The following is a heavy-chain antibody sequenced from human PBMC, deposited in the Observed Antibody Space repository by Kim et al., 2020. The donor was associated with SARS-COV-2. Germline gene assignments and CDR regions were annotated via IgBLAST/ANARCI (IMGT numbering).Heavy chain of an antibody. D-gene: IGHD1-26*01. CDR2: INPSGGST. CDR1: GYTFTSYY. CDR3: ARSYSDPEDYYGMDV. Sequence: ASVKVSCKASGYTFTSYYMHWVRQAPGQGLEWMGIINPSGGSTSYAQKFQGRVTMTRDTSTSTVYMELSSLRSEDTAVYYCARSYSDPEDYYGMDVWGQGTAVTVSS. V-gene: IGHV1-46*01. J-gene: IGHJ6*02.